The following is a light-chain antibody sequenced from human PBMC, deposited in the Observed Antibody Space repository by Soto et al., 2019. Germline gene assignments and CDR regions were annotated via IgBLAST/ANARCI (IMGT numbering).Light chain of an antibody. J-gene: IGLJ2*01. CDR2: EDT. CDR1: SSDVGSYNL. CDR3: SSYAGSTTYVV. Sequence: QSALTQPASVSGSPGQSITIYCTGTSSDVGSYNLVYWYQQHPGKAPKLMIYEDTKRPSGVSNRFSGSKSGNTASLTISELQAEDEDDYYCSSYAGSTTYVVFGGGTKLTVL. V-gene: IGLV2-23*01.